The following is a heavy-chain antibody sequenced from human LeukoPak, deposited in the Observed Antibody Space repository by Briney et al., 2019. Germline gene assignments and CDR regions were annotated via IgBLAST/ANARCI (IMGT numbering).Heavy chain of an antibody. CDR3: VLGDILTGYWAEYFAY. CDR1: GYTFTTYG. V-gene: IGHV1-18*01. Sequence: ASVKASCKTSGYTFTTYGLSWVRQARGQGLEWMGWISGHNGNTNYAHKFQGRVSMTTDTPTRTAYMELKSLRSDDTAVYYCVLGDILTGYWAEYFAYWGQGTLVTVSS. CDR2: ISGHNGNT. D-gene: IGHD3-9*01. J-gene: IGHJ4*02.